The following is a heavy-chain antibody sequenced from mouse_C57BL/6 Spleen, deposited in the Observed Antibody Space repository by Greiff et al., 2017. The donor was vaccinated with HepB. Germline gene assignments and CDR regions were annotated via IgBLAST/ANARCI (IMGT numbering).Heavy chain of an antibody. CDR2: IHPNSGST. V-gene: IGHV1-64*01. CDR3: ARGGITTVVTGGFDY. Sequence: QVQLQQPGAELVKPGASVKLSCKASGYTFTSYWMHWVKQRPGQGLEWIGMIHPNSGSTNYNEKFKSKATLTVDKSSSTAYMHLSSLTSEDSAVYYCARGGITTVVTGGFDYWGQGTTLTVSS. CDR1: GYTFTSYW. J-gene: IGHJ2*01. D-gene: IGHD1-1*01.